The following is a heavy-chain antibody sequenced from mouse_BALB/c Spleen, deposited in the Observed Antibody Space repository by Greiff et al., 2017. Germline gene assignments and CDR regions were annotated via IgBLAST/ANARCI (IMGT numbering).Heavy chain of an antibody. Sequence: QVQLKESGPELVKPGASVKISCKASGYAFSSSWMNWVKQRPGQGLEWIGRIYPGDGDTNYNGKFKGKATLTADKSSSTAYMQLSSLTSVDSAVYFCARWDYGNFAFAYWGQGTLVTVSA. D-gene: IGHD2-1*01. J-gene: IGHJ3*01. CDR3: ARWDYGNFAFAY. V-gene: IGHV1-82*01. CDR2: IYPGDGDT. CDR1: GYAFSSSW.